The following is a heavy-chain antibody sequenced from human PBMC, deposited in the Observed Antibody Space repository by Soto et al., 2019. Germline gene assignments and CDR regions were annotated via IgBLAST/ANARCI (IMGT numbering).Heavy chain of an antibody. Sequence: QVQLVESGGGVVQPGRSLRISCAASGFTFSTYDMHWVRQAPGKGLEWVAVISSDGSNEYYADSVKGRFTISRDNSKNTLYVQMNSLRAEDTAVYYCAKALGDSSADDGADYWGQGTLVTVAS. CDR3: AKALGDSSADDGADY. CDR2: ISSDGSNE. J-gene: IGHJ4*02. V-gene: IGHV3-30*18. D-gene: IGHD6-25*01. CDR1: GFTFSTYD.